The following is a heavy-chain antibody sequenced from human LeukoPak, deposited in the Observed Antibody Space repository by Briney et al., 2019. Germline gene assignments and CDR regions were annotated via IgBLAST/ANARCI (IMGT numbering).Heavy chain of an antibody. CDR2: TSGCGGRT. Sequence: QPGGSLRLSCAASGFTVSSYAMSWVRQAPGKGLEWVSATSGCGGRTYYADSVKGRFTISRDNSKNTLYLQMISLRAEDTAVYYCATGYSSSWYSYYYYYGMDVWGQGTTVTVSS. V-gene: IGHV3-23*01. D-gene: IGHD6-13*01. CDR3: ATGYSSSWYSYYYYYGMDV. J-gene: IGHJ6*02. CDR1: GFTVSSYA.